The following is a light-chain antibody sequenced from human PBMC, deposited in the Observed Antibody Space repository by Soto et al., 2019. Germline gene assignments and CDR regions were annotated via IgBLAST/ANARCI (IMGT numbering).Light chain of an antibody. CDR1: QVVPTKF. J-gene: IGKJ1*01. CDR3: QQYDSSWT. Sequence: EIVLTQSPGTLSLSPGEGVTLSCRASQVVPTKFLAWYQQKPGQAPILLIYDASRRATGIPDRFSGSGSGTDFTLTISRLEPEDFAVYYCQQYDSSWTFGQRTKVEIK. V-gene: IGKV3-20*01. CDR2: DAS.